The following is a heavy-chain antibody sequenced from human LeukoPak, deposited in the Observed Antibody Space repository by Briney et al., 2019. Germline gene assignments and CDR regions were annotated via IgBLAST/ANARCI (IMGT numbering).Heavy chain of an antibody. D-gene: IGHD5-18*01. CDR1: GGSISSSSYY. J-gene: IGHJ4*02. CDR3: ARHPTGGYSYDAYFDY. V-gene: IGHV4-39*01. Sequence: PSETLSLTCTVSGGSISSSSYYWGWIRQPPGKGLEWIGSIYYSGSTYYNPSLKSRVTISVDTSKNQFSLKLSSVTAADTAVYYCARHPTGGYSYDAYFDYWGQGTLVTVSS. CDR2: IYYSGST.